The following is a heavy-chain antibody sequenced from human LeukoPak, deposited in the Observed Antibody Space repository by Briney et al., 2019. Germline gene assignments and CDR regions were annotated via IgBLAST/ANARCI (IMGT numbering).Heavy chain of an antibody. Sequence: GGSLRLSCAASGFTFNTYTMYWVRQAPGKGLEWVSYISSSGSTIYYADSVKGRFTISRDNAKNSLYLQMNSLRAEDTAVYYCAELGITMIGGVWGKGTTVTISS. J-gene: IGHJ6*04. CDR3: AELGITMIGGV. CDR2: ISSSGSTI. CDR1: GFTFNTYT. V-gene: IGHV3-48*03. D-gene: IGHD3-10*02.